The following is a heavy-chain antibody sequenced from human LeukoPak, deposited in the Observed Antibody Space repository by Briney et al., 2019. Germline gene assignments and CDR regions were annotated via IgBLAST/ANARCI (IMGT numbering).Heavy chain of an antibody. CDR3: ARGDPTCSSASCSNS. CDR2: MNPYSGNT. CDR1: GYSFTSFD. J-gene: IGHJ4*02. D-gene: IGHD2-2*01. Sequence: ASVKVSCKTSGYSFTSFDVNWVRQATGQGLEWMGWMNPYSGNTGYGQRFLGRVTMTRDTSISTAYMELTNLTSDDTAVYYCARGDPTCSSASCSNSWGQGTLLTVSS. V-gene: IGHV1-8*01.